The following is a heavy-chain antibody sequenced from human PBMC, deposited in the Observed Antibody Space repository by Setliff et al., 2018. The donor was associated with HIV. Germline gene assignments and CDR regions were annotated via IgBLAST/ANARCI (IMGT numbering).Heavy chain of an antibody. V-gene: IGHV4-4*07. CDR2: IYTSGST. Sequence: ETLSLTCTVSGGSISSYYWSWIRQPAGKGLEWIGRIYTSGSTNYNPSLKSRVTISVDTSKNQFSLRLTSVTAADTAVYFCARLRQWLAFFDSWGQGTLVTVSS. D-gene: IGHD6-19*01. J-gene: IGHJ4*02. CDR3: ARLRQWLAFFDS. CDR1: GGSISSYY.